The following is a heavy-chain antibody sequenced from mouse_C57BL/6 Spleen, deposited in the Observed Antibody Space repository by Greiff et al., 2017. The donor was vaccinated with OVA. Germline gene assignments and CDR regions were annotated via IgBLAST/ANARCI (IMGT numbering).Heavy chain of an antibody. CDR3: ARDGAY. CDR2: IDPSDSYT. V-gene: IGHV1-69*01. D-gene: IGHD2-3*01. J-gene: IGHJ3*01. Sequence: VQLQQPGAELVMPGASVKLSCKASGYTFTSYWMHWVKQRPGQGLEWIGEIDPSDSYTNYNQKFKGKSTLTVDKSSSTAYMQLSSLTSEDSAVYYCARDGAYWGQGTLVTVSA. CDR1: GYTFTSYW.